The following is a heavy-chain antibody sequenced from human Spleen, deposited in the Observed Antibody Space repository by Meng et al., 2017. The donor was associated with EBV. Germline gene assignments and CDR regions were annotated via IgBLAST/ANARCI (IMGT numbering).Heavy chain of an antibody. CDR1: GNTFSHYA. J-gene: IGHJ4*02. Sequence: QVQLGQSGGEVKKPGSSVRVSCKTSGNTFSHYAVSWVRQAPGQGLEWMGGLIPMLGAPNYAQKFQNRITIVADEFTSAHYMELSSLRSEDTAVYYCASESGRGYTPDYWGQGTLVTVSS. V-gene: IGHV1-69*01. CDR2: LIPMLGAP. D-gene: IGHD3-10*01. CDR3: ASESGRGYTPDY.